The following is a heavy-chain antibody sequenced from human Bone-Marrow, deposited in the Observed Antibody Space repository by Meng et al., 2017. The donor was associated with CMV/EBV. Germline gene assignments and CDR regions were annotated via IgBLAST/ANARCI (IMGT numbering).Heavy chain of an antibody. CDR1: GGSFSGYY. CDR2: INHSGST. J-gene: IGHJ4*02. V-gene: IGHV4-34*01. Sequence: GSLRLSCAVYGGSFSGYYWSWIRQPPGKGLEWIGEINHSGSTNYNPSLKSRVTISVDTSKNQFSLKLSSVTAADTAVYYCARGPYCSSTSCPNVDYWGQGTLVTVYS. D-gene: IGHD2-2*01. CDR3: ARGPYCSSTSCPNVDY.